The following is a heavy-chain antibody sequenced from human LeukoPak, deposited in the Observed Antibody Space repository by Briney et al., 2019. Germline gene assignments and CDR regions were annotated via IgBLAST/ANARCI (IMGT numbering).Heavy chain of an antibody. V-gene: IGHV3-66*01. CDR3: AKLFESGTYNNFFHY. J-gene: IGHJ4*02. Sequence: PGGSLRLSCAASGFTVSSNYMSWVRQAPGKGLEWVSVIYGGGSTYYADSVKGRFAISRDNSKNTLYLQMNSLRPEDTAIYYCAKLFESGTYNNFFHYWGQGTLVTVFS. CDR2: IYGGGST. CDR1: GFTVSSNY. D-gene: IGHD3-10*01.